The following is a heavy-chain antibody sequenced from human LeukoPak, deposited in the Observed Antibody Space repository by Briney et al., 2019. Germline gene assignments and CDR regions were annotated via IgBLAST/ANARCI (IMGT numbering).Heavy chain of an antibody. CDR3: ARDRRAVAGPREYYFDY. CDR1: GFTVSSNY. J-gene: IGHJ4*02. V-gene: IGHV3-53*01. D-gene: IGHD6-19*01. Sequence: GGSLRLSCAASGFTVSSNYMSWVRQAPGKGLEWLSLIYSGGTDYADSVKGRFTISRDNSKNTLYLQMNSLRAEDTAVYYCARDRRAVAGPREYYFDYWGREPWSPSPQ. CDR2: IYSGGT.